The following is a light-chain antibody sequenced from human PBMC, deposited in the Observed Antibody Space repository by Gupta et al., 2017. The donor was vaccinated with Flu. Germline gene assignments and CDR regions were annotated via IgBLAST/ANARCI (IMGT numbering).Light chain of an antibody. CDR1: QSINSW. V-gene: IGKV1-5*03. J-gene: IGKJ1*01. Sequence: DIQMTQSPSTLSASVGDRVTLTCRASQSINSWLAWYQQKPGKAPKLLIYKASSLESGVPSRFSGSGSGTEFTLTISSLQPDDFATYYCQHDNSYPWTFGQGTKVEIK. CDR3: QHDNSYPWT. CDR2: KAS.